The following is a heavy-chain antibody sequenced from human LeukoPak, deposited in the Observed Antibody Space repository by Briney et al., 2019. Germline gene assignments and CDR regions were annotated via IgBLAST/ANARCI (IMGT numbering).Heavy chain of an antibody. CDR2: IYTSGST. CDR1: GGSISSYY. CDR3: AAGGYCSGGSCPLYI. D-gene: IGHD2-15*01. Sequence: PSETLSLTCTVSGGSISSYYWSWIRQPAGKGLEWIGRIYTSGSTNYNPSLKSRVTMSVDTSKNQFSLKLSSVTAADTAVYYCAAGGYCSGGSCPLYIWGQGTMVTVSS. J-gene: IGHJ3*02. V-gene: IGHV4-4*07.